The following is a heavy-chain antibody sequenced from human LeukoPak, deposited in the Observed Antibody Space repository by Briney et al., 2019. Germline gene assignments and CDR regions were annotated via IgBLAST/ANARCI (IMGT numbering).Heavy chain of an antibody. CDR1: GYAFTGYF. D-gene: IGHD5-12*01. J-gene: IGHJ4*02. CDR2: INPNSGGT. Sequence: ASVKVSCKASGYAFTGYFMHWVRQAPGQGLEWMGWINPNSGGTNYAQKFQGRVTMTRDTSITTVYMELSRLRSDDTAVYYCARDSPCSGCDLGGFVYWGQGTLVTVSS. V-gene: IGHV1-2*02. CDR3: ARDSPCSGCDLGGFVY.